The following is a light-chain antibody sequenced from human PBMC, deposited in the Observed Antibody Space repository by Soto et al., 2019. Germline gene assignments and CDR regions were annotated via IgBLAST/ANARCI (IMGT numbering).Light chain of an antibody. J-gene: IGLJ2*01. Sequence: QSALTQPASVSGSPGQSITISCTGTSSDVGGYNYVSWHQQHPGKAPKLMIYEVSNRPSGVSNRFSGSKSGNTASLTISGLQADDEADYYCSSYTSPSTLVFGGGTKVTVL. CDR3: SSYTSPSTLV. CDR1: SSDVGGYNY. V-gene: IGLV2-14*01. CDR2: EVS.